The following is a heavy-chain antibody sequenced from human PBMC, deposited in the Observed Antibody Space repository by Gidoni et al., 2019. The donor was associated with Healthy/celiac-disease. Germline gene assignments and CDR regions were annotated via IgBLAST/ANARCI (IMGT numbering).Heavy chain of an antibody. V-gene: IGHV3-9*01. CDR2: ISWNSGSI. D-gene: IGHD2-15*01. CDR1: GFTFADYA. Sequence: EVQLVESGGGLVQPGRSLRLSCAASGFTFADYAMHWVRQAPGKGLEWVSGISWNSGSIGYADSVKGRFTISRDNAKNSLYLQMNSLRAEDTALYYCAKGQGRSVVVAVFDPWGQGTLVTVSS. CDR3: AKGQGRSVVVAVFDP. J-gene: IGHJ5*02.